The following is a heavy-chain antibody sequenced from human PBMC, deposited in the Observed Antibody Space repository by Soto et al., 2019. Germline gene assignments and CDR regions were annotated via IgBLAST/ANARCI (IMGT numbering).Heavy chain of an antibody. D-gene: IGHD3-10*01. CDR1: GGSISSSSYY. V-gene: IGHV4-39*01. CDR3: ATYQLKYYYGSGSPRNFDY. CDR2: IYYSGST. J-gene: IGHJ4*02. Sequence: PSETLSLTCTVSGGSISSSSYYWGWIRQPPGKGLEWIGSIYYSGSTYYNPSLKSRVTISVDTSKNQFSLKLSSVTAADTAVYYCATYQLKYYYGSGSPRNFDYWGQGTLVTVSS.